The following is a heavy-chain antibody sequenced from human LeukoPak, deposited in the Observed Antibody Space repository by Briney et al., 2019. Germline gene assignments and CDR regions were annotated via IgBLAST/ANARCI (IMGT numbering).Heavy chain of an antibody. CDR3: ASLGVVVAALNWFDP. D-gene: IGHD2-15*01. Sequence: PGGSLRLSCAASGFTFSSYSMNWVRQAPGKGLEWVSSISSSSSYIYYVDSVKGRFTISRDNAKNSLYLQMNSLRAEDTAVYYCASLGVVVAALNWFDPWGQGTLVTVSS. CDR1: GFTFSSYS. CDR2: ISSSSSYI. J-gene: IGHJ5*02. V-gene: IGHV3-21*01.